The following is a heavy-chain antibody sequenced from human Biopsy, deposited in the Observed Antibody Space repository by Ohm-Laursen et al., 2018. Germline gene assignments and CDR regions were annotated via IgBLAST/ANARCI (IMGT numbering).Heavy chain of an antibody. V-gene: IGHV3-23*01. CDR2: ISGSGGNT. D-gene: IGHD3-16*01. J-gene: IGHJ6*02. CDR3: AKDWFPYADYARAHGVDV. Sequence: SLRLSCAASGFTFSDYAMNWVRQAPGKGLEWVSTISGSGGNTYYADSVRGRFTVSRDGSKNTLYLQMNSLRPGDTAVYYCAKDWFPYADYARAHGVDVWGQGTTVTVSS. CDR1: GFTFSDYA.